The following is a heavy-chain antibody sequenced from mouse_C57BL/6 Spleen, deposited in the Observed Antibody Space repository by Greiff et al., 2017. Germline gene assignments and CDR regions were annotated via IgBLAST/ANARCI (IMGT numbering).Heavy chain of an antibody. D-gene: IGHD2-4*01. J-gene: IGHJ3*01. CDR3: ARFGDYDGGVFAY. CDR2: IDPSDSYT. Sequence: QVQLQQPGAELVKPGASVKLSCKASGYTFTSYWMQWVKQRPGQGLEWIGEIDPSDSYTNYNQKLKGKATLTVNTSTSTASMQLSILTSESSAVYYCARFGDYDGGVFAYWGQGTLVTVSA. CDR1: GYTFTSYW. V-gene: IGHV1-50*01.